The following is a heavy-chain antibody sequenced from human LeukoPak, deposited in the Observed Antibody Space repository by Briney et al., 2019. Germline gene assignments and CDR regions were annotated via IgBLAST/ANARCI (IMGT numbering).Heavy chain of an antibody. J-gene: IGHJ5*02. Sequence: ASVKVSCKASGGTFSSYAISWVRQAPGQGLEWMGRIIPIFGTANYAQKFQGRVTITTDESTSTAYMELSSLSSEDTAVYYCATVKRAYSSSFDPWGQGTLVTVSS. D-gene: IGHD6-6*01. CDR2: IIPIFGTA. CDR1: GGTFSSYA. V-gene: IGHV1-69*05. CDR3: ATVKRAYSSSFDP.